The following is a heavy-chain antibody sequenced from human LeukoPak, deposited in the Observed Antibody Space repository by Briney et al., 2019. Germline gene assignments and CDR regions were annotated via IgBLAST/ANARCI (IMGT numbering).Heavy chain of an antibody. J-gene: IGHJ4*02. V-gene: IGHV4-4*02. Sequence: SETLSLTCAVSGGSISSSNWWSWVRQPPGKGLEWIGYIYYSGSTNYNPSLKSRVTISVDTSKNQFSLKLSSVTAADTAVYYCARQVDTAMAAFDYWGQGTLVTVSS. CDR2: IYYSGST. D-gene: IGHD5-18*01. CDR1: GGSISSSNW. CDR3: ARQVDTAMAAFDY.